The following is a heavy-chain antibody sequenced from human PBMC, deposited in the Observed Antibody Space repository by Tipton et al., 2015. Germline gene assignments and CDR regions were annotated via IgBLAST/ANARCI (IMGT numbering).Heavy chain of an antibody. CDR2: ISYSGST. Sequence: TLSLTCAVSAYSISSDYYWGWIRQSPGKGLEWIGYISYSGSTHYNPSLKRRVTISLDTSKNQFSLKLSSVIAADTAVYYCARASIIQGYYHDSSRYYLFNSWGQGTLVTVSS. D-gene: IGHD3-22*01. J-gene: IGHJ1*01. CDR1: AYSISSDYY. CDR3: ARASIIQGYYHDSSRYYLFNS. V-gene: IGHV4-28*03.